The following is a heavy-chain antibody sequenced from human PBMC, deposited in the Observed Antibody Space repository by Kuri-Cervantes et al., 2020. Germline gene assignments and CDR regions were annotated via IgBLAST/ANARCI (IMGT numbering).Heavy chain of an antibody. CDR1: GGSFSDYY. CDR2: IYHSGST. V-gene: IGHV4-34*01. J-gene: IGHJ4*02. CDR3: ARRCRKRPGYSSCWSSPFDY. D-gene: IGHD6-13*01. Sequence: AEPLSLTCAVYGGSFSDYYWLWIRQPPGKGLEWIGEIYHSGSTNYNPSLKSRVTISVDTYKNQFSLKLSSVTAADTAVYYCARRCRKRPGYSSCWSSPFDYWGQGTLVTVSS.